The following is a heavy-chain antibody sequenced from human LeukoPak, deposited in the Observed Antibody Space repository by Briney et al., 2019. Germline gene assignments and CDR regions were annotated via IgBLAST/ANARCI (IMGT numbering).Heavy chain of an antibody. CDR1: GFTFSDYY. Sequence: TGGSLRLSCAASGFTFSDYYMSWIRQAPGKGLEWVSYISSSGSTIYYADSVKGRFTISRDNAKNSLYLQMNSLRAEDTAVYYCARNRLYYYDSSESSLGYWGQGTLVTVSS. CDR2: ISSSGSTI. V-gene: IGHV3-11*01. CDR3: ARNRLYYYDSSESSLGY. D-gene: IGHD3-22*01. J-gene: IGHJ4*02.